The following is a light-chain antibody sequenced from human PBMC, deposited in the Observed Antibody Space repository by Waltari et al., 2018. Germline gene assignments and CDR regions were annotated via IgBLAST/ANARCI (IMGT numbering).Light chain of an antibody. Sequence: VVMTQSPLSLPVTLGQPASTSCRSSQSLVYSDGNIYLNLFKQRPGQSPRRLIYMVSNRDSAVPDRCTGSGAGTDVTLKISRVEAEDVGVYYGMQSTHWLLTFGQGTKVEI. V-gene: IGKV2-30*01. J-gene: IGKJ1*01. CDR2: MVS. CDR3: MQSTHWLLT. CDR1: QSLVYSDGNIY.